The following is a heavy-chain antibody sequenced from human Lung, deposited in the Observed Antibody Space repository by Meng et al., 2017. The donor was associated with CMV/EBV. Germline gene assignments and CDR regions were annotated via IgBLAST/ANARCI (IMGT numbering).Heavy chain of an antibody. V-gene: IGHV4-38-2*02. CDR1: GGSIRSDYY. Sequence: LTCTFSGGSIRSDYYWGWIRQPPGKGLEWIASIYHGGSTFYNPSLKSRVSMSVDTSKNQFSLKLSSVTAADTAVYYCARWLWELAFDYWGQGNLVTVSS. CDR2: IYHGGST. D-gene: IGHD1-26*01. CDR3: ARWLWELAFDY. J-gene: IGHJ4*02.